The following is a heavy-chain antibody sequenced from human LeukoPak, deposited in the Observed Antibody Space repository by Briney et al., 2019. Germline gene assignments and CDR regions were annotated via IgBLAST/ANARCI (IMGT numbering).Heavy chain of an antibody. CDR2: IYTSGST. CDR3: ARAHGYYDILTGYPSIYYFDY. V-gene: IGHV4-4*07. D-gene: IGHD3-9*01. CDR1: GGSISSYY. Sequence: SETLSLTCTVSGGSISSYYWSWIRQPAGKGLEWIGRIYTSGSTNHNPSLKSRVTMSVDTSKTQFSLKLSSVTAADTAVYYCARAHGYYDILTGYPSIYYFDYWGQGTLVTVSS. J-gene: IGHJ4*02.